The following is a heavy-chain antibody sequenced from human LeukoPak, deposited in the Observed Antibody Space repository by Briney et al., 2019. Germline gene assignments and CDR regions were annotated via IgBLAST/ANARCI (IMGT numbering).Heavy chain of an antibody. J-gene: IGHJ4*02. D-gene: IGHD3-10*01. Sequence: PSETLSLTCTVSGGSISTYYWSWIRQPPGRGLEWIGYIYYSGSTNYNPSLKSRVTISVDTSKNQFSLKLRSVTAADTAVYYCAREKGRGVISPYYDYWGQGTLVTVSS. V-gene: IGHV4-59*01. CDR3: AREKGRGVISPYYDY. CDR2: IYYSGST. CDR1: GGSISTYY.